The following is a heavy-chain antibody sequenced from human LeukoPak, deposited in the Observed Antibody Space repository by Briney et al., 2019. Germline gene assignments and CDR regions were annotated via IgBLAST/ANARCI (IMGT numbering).Heavy chain of an antibody. D-gene: IGHD3-10*01. Sequence: ASETLSLTCAVYGGSFSGYYWSWIRQPPGKGLEWIGEINHSGSTNYNPSLKSRVTISVDTSKNQFSLKLSSVTAADTAVYYCARNLYGSGSYPFDYWGQGTLVTVSS. CDR3: ARNLYGSGSYPFDY. CDR1: GGSFSGYY. V-gene: IGHV4-34*01. CDR2: INHSGST. J-gene: IGHJ4*02.